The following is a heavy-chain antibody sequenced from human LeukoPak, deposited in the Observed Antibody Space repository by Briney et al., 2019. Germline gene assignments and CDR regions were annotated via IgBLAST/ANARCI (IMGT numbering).Heavy chain of an antibody. CDR3: ARGRGGGGSSNNWFDP. D-gene: IGHD2-15*01. CDR2: IYYSGNT. CDR1: GGSISSYY. V-gene: IGHV4-59*12. Sequence: SETLSLTYTVSGGSISSYYWSWIRQPPGKGLEWIGYIYYSGNTYYNPSLKSRVTISVDTSKNQFSLNLISVTAADTAVYFCARGRGGGGSSNNWFDPWGQGTLVTVSS. J-gene: IGHJ5*01.